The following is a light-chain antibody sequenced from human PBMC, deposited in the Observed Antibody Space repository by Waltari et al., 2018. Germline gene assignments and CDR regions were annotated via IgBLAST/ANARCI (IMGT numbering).Light chain of an antibody. CDR2: GKN. CDR1: SLRSYY. Sequence: SSELTQDPAVSVALGQTVRITCQGDSLRSYYASWYPQKPGQAPVLSIYGKNNRPSGIPDRFSGSSSGNTASLTITGAQAEDEADYDCNSRDSSGNHLGVVFGGGTKLTVL. V-gene: IGLV3-19*01. J-gene: IGLJ2*01. CDR3: NSRDSSGNHLGVV.